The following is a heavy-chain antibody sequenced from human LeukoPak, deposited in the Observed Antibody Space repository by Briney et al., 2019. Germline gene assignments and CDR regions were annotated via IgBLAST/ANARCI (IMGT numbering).Heavy chain of an antibody. Sequence: GGSLRLSCAASRFTFSTCVMTWVRQAPGKGLEWVSGIAGGGEYTYYADSVKGRFTISRDNSNNTLFLQMNSLRAEDTAVYYCVKGGWCDDWGQGTLVTVSS. J-gene: IGHJ5*02. CDR3: VKGGWCDD. V-gene: IGHV3-23*01. D-gene: IGHD3-16*01. CDR2: IAGGGEYT. CDR1: RFTFSTCV.